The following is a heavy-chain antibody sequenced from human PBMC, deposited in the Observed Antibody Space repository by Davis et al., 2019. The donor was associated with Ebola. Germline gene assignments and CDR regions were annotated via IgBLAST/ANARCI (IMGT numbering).Heavy chain of an antibody. D-gene: IGHD6-19*01. J-gene: IGHJ5*02. Sequence: GGSLRLSCAASGFTFSSYAMSWVRQAPGKGLEWVSGTSGSGSSTFYADSVKGRFTISRDNSKNTLFLQMNSLRVEDTAVYYCASGIVAGVDWFDPWGQGTLVTVSS. CDR3: ASGIVAGVDWFDP. V-gene: IGHV3-23*01. CDR2: TSGSGSST. CDR1: GFTFSSYA.